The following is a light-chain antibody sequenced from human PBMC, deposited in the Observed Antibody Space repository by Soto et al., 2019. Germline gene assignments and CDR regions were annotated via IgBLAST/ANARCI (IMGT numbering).Light chain of an antibody. CDR1: QSITNS. J-gene: IGKJ3*01. Sequence: DIQVTQSPSSLSASVGDRVTITCRASQSITNSLNWYQQKPGKAPKLLVYSASSLLSGVPSRFSGSGSGTDFTLTISSLQPEDFVTYYCQQSYGTPFTFGPGTKVDIK. CDR3: QQSYGTPFT. CDR2: SAS. V-gene: IGKV1-39*01.